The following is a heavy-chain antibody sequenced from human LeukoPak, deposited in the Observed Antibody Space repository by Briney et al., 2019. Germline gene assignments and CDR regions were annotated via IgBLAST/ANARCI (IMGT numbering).Heavy chain of an antibody. J-gene: IGHJ6*03. CDR3: ARGPPPDASPPSYMDV. CDR1: GCTFSSYA. D-gene: IGHD2-2*01. V-gene: IGHV1-69*04. Sequence: ASVKVSCTASGCTFSSYAMNWVRQAPGQGLEWVAMILHVVSNKNYAQKLKGRFTITTDKSKNTAYMQLNSLRSEDTAVYYCARGPPPDASPPSYMDVWGKGTTVTVSS. CDR2: ILHVVSNK.